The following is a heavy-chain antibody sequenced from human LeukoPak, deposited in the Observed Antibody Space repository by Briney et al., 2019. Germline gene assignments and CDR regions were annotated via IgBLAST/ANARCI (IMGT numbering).Heavy chain of an antibody. D-gene: IGHD2-15*01. CDR2: IYSSGST. J-gene: IGHJ5*02. Sequence: SETLSLTCTVSGGSISNYYWSWIRQPPGKGLEWIGYIYSSGSTNYNPSLKSRVTISVDTSKNQLSLKLSSVTAADTAVYYCARAVVVAEGFDPWGQGTLVTVSS. V-gene: IGHV4-59*12. CDR3: ARAVVVAEGFDP. CDR1: GGSISNYY.